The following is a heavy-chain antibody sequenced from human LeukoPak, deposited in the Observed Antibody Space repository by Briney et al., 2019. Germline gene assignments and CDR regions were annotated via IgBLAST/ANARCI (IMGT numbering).Heavy chain of an antibody. J-gene: IGHJ4*02. V-gene: IGHV3-23*01. D-gene: IGHD5-12*01. CDR1: GFTFSSYA. Sequence: GGSLRLSCAASGFTFSSYAMSWVRQAPGKGLEWVSAISGSGGSTYYADSVKGRFTISRDNSKNTLYLQMNSLRAEDTAVYYCAKRGSGYDLIRGLDYRGQGTLVTVSS. CDR2: ISGSGGST. CDR3: AKRGSGYDLIRGLDY.